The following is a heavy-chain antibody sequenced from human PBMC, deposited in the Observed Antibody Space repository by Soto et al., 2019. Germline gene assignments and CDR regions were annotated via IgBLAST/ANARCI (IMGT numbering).Heavy chain of an antibody. V-gene: IGHV1-2*04. J-gene: IGHJ4*02. CDR3: ARDRGYGSGSYHLLMYYFDY. CDR2: ISPNSGGT. D-gene: IGHD3-10*01. Sequence: ASVKVSCKASGYTFTGYYMHWVRQAPGQGLEWMGWISPNSGGTNYAQKFQGWVTMTRDTSISTAYMELSRLRSDDTAVYYCARDRGYGSGSYHLLMYYFDYWGQGTLVTVSS. CDR1: GYTFTGYY.